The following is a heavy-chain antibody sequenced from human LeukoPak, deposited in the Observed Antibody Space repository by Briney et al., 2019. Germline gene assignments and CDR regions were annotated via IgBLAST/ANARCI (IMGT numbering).Heavy chain of an antibody. J-gene: IGHJ4*02. V-gene: IGHV3-23*01. D-gene: IGHD3-22*01. Sequence: QSGGSLRLSCAASGFKFNSYAMSWVRQVPGKGLEWVSAISGSGGSTYYADSVKGRFTISRDNSKNTLYLQMNSLRAEDTAVYYCAKALVYYDSSGYYYGGGNFDYWGQGTLVTVSS. CDR1: GFKFNSYA. CDR2: ISGSGGST. CDR3: AKALVYYDSSGYYYGGGNFDY.